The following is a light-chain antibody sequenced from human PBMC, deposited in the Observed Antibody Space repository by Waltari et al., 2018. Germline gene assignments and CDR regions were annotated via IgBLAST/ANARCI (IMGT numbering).Light chain of an antibody. Sequence: QSALTQPASVSGSPGQSITISCTGTNSDVGGYNYVSWYQQRPGNAPKLMIYDVINRPSGVSHRFSGSKSGDTASLTISGLQAEDEADYYCCSFTSSSTWVFGGGTKLTVL. V-gene: IGLV2-14*03. J-gene: IGLJ3*02. CDR1: NSDVGGYNY. CDR3: CSFTSSSTWV. CDR2: DVI.